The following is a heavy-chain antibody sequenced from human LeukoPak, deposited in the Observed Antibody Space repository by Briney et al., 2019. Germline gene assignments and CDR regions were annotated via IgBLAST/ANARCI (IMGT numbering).Heavy chain of an antibody. CDR1: GGSISSYY. CDR3: ARTTVTTVTVDY. CDR2: IYYSGST. J-gene: IGHJ4*02. Sequence: SETLSLTCTVSGGSISSYYWSWIRQPPGKGLEWIGYIYYSGSTNYNPSLKSRVTISVDTSKNQFSLEPSSVTAADTAIYYCARTTVTTVTVDYWGQGTLVTVSS. V-gene: IGHV4-59*01. D-gene: IGHD4-17*01.